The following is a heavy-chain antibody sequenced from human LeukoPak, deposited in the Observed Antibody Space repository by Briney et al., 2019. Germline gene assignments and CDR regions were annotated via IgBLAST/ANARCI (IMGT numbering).Heavy chain of an antibody. D-gene: IGHD3-10*01. CDR1: GGSISSYY. Sequence: SETLSLTCTVSGGSISSYYWSWIRQPPGKGLEWIGYIYYSGSTNYNPSLKSRVTISVDTSKNQFSLKLSSVTAADTAVYYCARFGVRGVNNNWFDPWGQGTLVTVSS. V-gene: IGHV4-59*08. CDR3: ARFGVRGVNNNWFDP. J-gene: IGHJ5*02. CDR2: IYYSGST.